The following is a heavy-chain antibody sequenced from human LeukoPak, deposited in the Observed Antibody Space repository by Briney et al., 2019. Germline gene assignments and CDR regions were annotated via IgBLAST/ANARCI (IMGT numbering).Heavy chain of an antibody. CDR1: GFTFNTYA. V-gene: IGHV3-33*01. Sequence: GGSLRLSCAASGFTFNTYAVHWVRQAPGKGLEWVAVIWYDGSNKYYSDSVRGRFTISRDNSKNTLYLQMNSLSADDTHIYYCVRDPSWSGGGGYYYYGMDVWGEGTTVTVS. J-gene: IGHJ6*02. CDR3: VRDPSWSGGGGYYYYGMDV. CDR2: IWYDGSNK. D-gene: IGHD2-15*01.